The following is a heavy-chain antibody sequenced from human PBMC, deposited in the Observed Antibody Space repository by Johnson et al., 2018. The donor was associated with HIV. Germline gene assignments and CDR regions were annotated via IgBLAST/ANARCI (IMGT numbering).Heavy chain of an antibody. J-gene: IGHJ3*02. V-gene: IGHV3-15*01. Sequence: VQLVESGGGLVKPGGSLRLSCAASGFTFNNAWMSWVRQAPGKGLEWVGRIKRKTDGGTTDYAAPVKGRFTISRDDSKNTLYLQMNSLTTEDTAVYYCTTAIVIDAFDIWGQGTMVTVSS. D-gene: IGHD3-16*02. CDR2: IKRKTDGGTT. CDR3: TTAIVIDAFDI. CDR1: GFTFNNAW.